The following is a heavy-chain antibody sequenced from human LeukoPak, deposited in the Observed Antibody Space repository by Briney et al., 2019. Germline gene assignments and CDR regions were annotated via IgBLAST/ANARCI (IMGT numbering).Heavy chain of an antibody. CDR1: GYSFTTYW. D-gene: IGHD1-1*01. J-gene: IGHJ4*02. CDR3: TRRSYTNNWFWDY. Sequence: GESLKISCKGSGYSFTTYWIGWVRQMPGKGLEWMGIIYPDDSDTRYSPSFQGQVTISADKSITTAYLQWSSLKASDTAIYYCTRRSYTNNWFWDYWGQGTLVTVSS. CDR2: IYPDDSDT. V-gene: IGHV5-51*01.